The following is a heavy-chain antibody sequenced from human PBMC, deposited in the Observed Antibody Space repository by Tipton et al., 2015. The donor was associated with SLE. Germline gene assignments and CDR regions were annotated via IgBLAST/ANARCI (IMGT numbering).Heavy chain of an antibody. V-gene: IGHV4-39*07. D-gene: IGHD4-17*01. CDR3: ARGGTVTGASDI. CDR1: GGSISSSSYY. Sequence: TLSLTCTVSGGSISSSSYYWGWIRQPPGKGLEWIGSIYYSGSTYYNPSLKSRVTISVDTSKNQFSLKLSSVTAADTAVYYCARGGTVTGASDIWGQGTMVTVS. CDR2: IYYSGST. J-gene: IGHJ3*02.